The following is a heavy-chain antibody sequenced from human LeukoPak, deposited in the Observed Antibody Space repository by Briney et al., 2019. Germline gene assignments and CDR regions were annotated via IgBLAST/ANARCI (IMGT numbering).Heavy chain of an antibody. J-gene: IGHJ5*02. Sequence: PSETLSLTCTVSGGSISSYQWSWIRQPAGKGLEWIGRIYISGSTNYNPSPKSRVTMSVDTSKNQFSLKLNSVTAADTAVYYCARDLKTAAAENWFDPWGQGTLVTVSS. CDR3: ARDLKTAAAENWFDP. CDR1: GGSISSYQ. CDR2: IYISGST. V-gene: IGHV4-4*07. D-gene: IGHD6-13*01.